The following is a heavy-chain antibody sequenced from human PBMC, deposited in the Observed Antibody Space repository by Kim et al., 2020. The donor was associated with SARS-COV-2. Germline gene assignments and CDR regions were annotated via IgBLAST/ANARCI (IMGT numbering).Heavy chain of an antibody. V-gene: IGHV1-69*13. Sequence: SVKVSCKASGGTFSSYAISWVRQAPGQGLEWMGGIIPIFGTANYAQKFQGRVTITADESTSTAYMELSSLRSEDTAVYYCARPPRKRILTLYSSSWLPPTRLDYYYYGMDVWGQGTTVTVSS. CDR1: GGTFSSYA. J-gene: IGHJ6*02. CDR2: IIPIFGTA. D-gene: IGHD6-13*01. CDR3: ARPPRKRILTLYSSSWLPPTRLDYYYYGMDV.